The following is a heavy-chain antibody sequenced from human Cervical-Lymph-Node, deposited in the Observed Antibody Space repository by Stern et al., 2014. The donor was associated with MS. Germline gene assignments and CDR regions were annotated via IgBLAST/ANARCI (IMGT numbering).Heavy chain of an antibody. V-gene: IGHV1-69*01. J-gene: IGHJ6*02. CDR1: GDTFSRFA. Sequence: VQLVQSGAEVKKPGWSLKVSWKASGDTFSRFAFSWVRQTPGKGLGWMGRIIPMAGTTNYAKKLQGRVTATADESTGTVSMGMTSLTYEDTAVYYCADTASAWDNPFHFYGMDVWGQGTTVTVSS. CDR2: IIPMAGTT. D-gene: IGHD6-19*01. CDR3: ADTASAWDNPFHFYGMDV.